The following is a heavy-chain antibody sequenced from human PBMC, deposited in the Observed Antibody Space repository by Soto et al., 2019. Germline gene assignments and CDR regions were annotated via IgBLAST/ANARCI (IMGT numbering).Heavy chain of an antibody. V-gene: IGHV3-11*01. CDR3: ARQTGGRHDAFDV. CDR2: ISGSGSTI. J-gene: IGHJ3*01. Sequence: QVQLVESGGALVKPGGSLTLSCAASGFTFSKNYMTWVRQGPGKGLEWVSSISGSGSTIYYAASVKGRFTVSRDNANNSLHLQINTLRAEDTALYFCARQTGGRHDAFDVWGLGTMVTVSS. CDR1: GFTFSKNY.